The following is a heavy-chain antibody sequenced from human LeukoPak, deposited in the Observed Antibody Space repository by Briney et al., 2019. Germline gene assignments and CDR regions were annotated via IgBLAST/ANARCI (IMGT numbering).Heavy chain of an antibody. D-gene: IGHD5-24*01. Sequence: ASVKVSCKASGYTFTGYYMHWVRQAPGQGLEWMGRINPNSGGTNYAQKFQGRVTMTRDTSISTAYMELSSLRSDDTAVYYCATDGYNHDAFDIWGQGTMVTVSS. V-gene: IGHV1-2*06. CDR3: ATDGYNHDAFDI. CDR2: INPNSGGT. CDR1: GYTFTGYY. J-gene: IGHJ3*02.